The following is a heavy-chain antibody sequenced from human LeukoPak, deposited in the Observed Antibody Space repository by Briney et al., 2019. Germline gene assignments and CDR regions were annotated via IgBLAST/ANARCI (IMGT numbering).Heavy chain of an antibody. D-gene: IGHD6-19*01. CDR2: IYYSGST. V-gene: IGHV4-39*07. CDR3: AAYSSGWSYFDY. J-gene: IGHJ4*02. Sequence: SETLSLTCTVSGGSISSSSYYWGWIRQPPGKGLEWIGSIYYSGSTYYNPSLMSRVTISVDTSKNQFSLKLSSVTAADTAVYYCAAYSSGWSYFDYWGQGTLVTVSS. CDR1: GGSISSSSYY.